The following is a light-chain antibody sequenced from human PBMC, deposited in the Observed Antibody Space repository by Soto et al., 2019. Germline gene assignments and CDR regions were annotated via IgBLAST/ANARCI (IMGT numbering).Light chain of an antibody. CDR2: DND. CDR3: GTWDSSLRVVV. CDR1: SSNIGNNY. J-gene: IGLJ2*01. V-gene: IGLV1-51*01. Sequence: QSVLTQPPSVSADPGQKVTISCSGSSSNIGNNYVSWYQQLPGAAHKLLIDDNDTRPAGIPDRFSGSKSGTSATLGITGLQSGDDADYFCGTWDSSLRVVVLGGGNQMTVL.